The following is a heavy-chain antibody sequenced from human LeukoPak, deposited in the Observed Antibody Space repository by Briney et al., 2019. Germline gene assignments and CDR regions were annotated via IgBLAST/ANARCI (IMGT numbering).Heavy chain of an antibody. Sequence: PSETLSLTCSVSGGSTSSNSYYWGWIRQPPGKGLEWIGSICNSGSTYYNPSLESRVTVSVDRTKNQFSLKLTSVTASDTAVYYCARHVASYDFDFWGQGTLVTVSS. CDR2: ICNSGST. J-gene: IGHJ4*02. V-gene: IGHV4-39*01. D-gene: IGHD2-21*01. CDR1: GGSTSSNSYY. CDR3: ARHVASYDFDF.